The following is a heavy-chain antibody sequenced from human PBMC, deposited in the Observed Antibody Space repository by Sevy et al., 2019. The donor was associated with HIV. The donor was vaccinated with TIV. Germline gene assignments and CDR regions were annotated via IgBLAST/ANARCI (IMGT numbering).Heavy chain of an antibody. V-gene: IGHV3-23*01. CDR1: GFTFYNYA. J-gene: IGHJ3*02. D-gene: IGHD3-22*01. CDR2: IFRSGETT. CDR3: AGARYDSSGSFDAFDI. Sequence: GGSLRLSCAASGFTFYNYAMNWVRQAPGKGLEWVSTIFRSGETTYYADSVKARFTISRDNPKNTLYLQMNSLRTEDTALYYCAGARYDSSGSFDAFDIWGQGTMVTVSS.